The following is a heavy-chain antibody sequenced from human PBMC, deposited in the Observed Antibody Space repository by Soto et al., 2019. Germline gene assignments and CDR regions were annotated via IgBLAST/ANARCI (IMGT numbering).Heavy chain of an antibody. CDR2: INAGNGNT. CDR3: ARSPPPLGSQLLPTFPFDP. Sequence: ASVKVSCKASGYTFTSYAMHWVRQAPGQRLEWMGWINAGNGNTKCSQKFQGRVTITRDTSASTAYMELSSLRSEDTAVYYCARSPPPLGSQLLPTFPFDPWGQGTLVTVSS. V-gene: IGHV1-3*01. D-gene: IGHD2-2*01. CDR1: GYTFTSYA. J-gene: IGHJ5*02.